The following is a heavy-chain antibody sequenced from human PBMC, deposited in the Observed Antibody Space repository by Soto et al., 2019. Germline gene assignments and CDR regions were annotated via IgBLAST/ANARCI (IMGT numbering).Heavy chain of an antibody. J-gene: IGHJ4*02. CDR1: GGSISSGYYY. CDR2: VFYTGFT. V-gene: IGHV4-39*01. D-gene: IGHD1-1*01. Sequence: PSETLCLTCSVSGGSISSGYYYWGWLRQSPGKGPEWIGSVFYTGFTSYNPSLESRVSVSVDTSKNQFSLKVSGVSAADTAVYYCDNSQKGHNSNYFDHWGQGAAVTVTS. CDR3: DNSQKGHNSNYFDH.